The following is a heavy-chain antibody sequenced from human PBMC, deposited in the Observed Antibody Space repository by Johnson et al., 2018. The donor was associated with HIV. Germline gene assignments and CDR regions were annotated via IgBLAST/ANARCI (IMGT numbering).Heavy chain of an antibody. J-gene: IGHJ3*02. Sequence: VQLVESGGGLVQPGGSLRLSCAASGFTFSNAWMSWVRQAPGKGLEWVGRIKSKTDGGTTDYAAPVKGRFTISRDDSKNTLFLQMNSLKTDDTAVYYCSLGRAAGRLPAFDIWGQGTMVTVSS. V-gene: IGHV3-15*01. CDR3: SLGRAAGRLPAFDI. D-gene: IGHD6-13*01. CDR2: IKSKTDGGTT. CDR1: GFTFSNAW.